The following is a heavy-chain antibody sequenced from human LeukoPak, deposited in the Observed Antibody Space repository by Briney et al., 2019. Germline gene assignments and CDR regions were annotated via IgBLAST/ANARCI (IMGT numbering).Heavy chain of an antibody. CDR1: GFTFSSYS. J-gene: IGHJ6*03. CDR2: ISSSSSTI. CDR3: ARDHFDCSSTSCYSYYYYYMDV. V-gene: IGHV3-48*01. D-gene: IGHD2-2*01. Sequence: GGSLRLYCAASGFTFSSYSMNWVRQAPGKGLEWVSYISSSSSTIYYADSVKGRFTISRDNAKNSLYLQMNSLRAEDTAVYYCARDHFDCSSTSCYSYYYYYMDVWGKGTTVTVSS.